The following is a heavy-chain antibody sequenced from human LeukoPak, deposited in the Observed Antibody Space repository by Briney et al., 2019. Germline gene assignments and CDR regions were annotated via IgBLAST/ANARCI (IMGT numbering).Heavy chain of an antibody. V-gene: IGHV4-59*01. Sequence: SETLSLTCTVSGGSISSYYWSWIRQPPGKGLEWIGYIYYSGSTNYNPSLKSRVTISVDTSKNQFSLKLSSVTAADAAVYYCARDIAAAGTDAFDIWGQGAMVTVSS. CDR1: GGSISSYY. J-gene: IGHJ3*02. CDR2: IYYSGST. CDR3: ARDIAAAGTDAFDI. D-gene: IGHD6-13*01.